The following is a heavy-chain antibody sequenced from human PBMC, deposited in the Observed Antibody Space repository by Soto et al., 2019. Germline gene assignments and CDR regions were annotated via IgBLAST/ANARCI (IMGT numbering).Heavy chain of an antibody. CDR2: SSNSGSFT. Sequence: GGSLRLSCAASGFTFSDHYMSWIRQAPGKGLEWIGYSSNSGSFTRYADSVKGRFSISRDNAKNSLYLQINSLRGDDTATYFCVRSGDNYNLLDYWGQGAPVTVSS. J-gene: IGHJ4*02. V-gene: IGHV3-11*06. CDR1: GFTFSDHY. CDR3: VRSGDNYNLLDY. D-gene: IGHD1-1*01.